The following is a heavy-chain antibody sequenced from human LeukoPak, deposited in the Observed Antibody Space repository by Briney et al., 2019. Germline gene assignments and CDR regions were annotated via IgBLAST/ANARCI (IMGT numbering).Heavy chain of an antibody. D-gene: IGHD6-19*01. V-gene: IGHV1-8*03. J-gene: IGHJ3*02. CDR3: ARGLQENLAWLTAFSAFDI. CDR2: MNPNSGLT. Sequence: ASVKVSCKASGYIFTSYDISWVRQATGQGLEWMGWMNPNSGLTVYAQKFQGRVTITRNTSISTAYMELSSLRSEDTAVYYCARGLQENLAWLTAFSAFDIWGQGTMVTVSS. CDR1: GYIFTSYD.